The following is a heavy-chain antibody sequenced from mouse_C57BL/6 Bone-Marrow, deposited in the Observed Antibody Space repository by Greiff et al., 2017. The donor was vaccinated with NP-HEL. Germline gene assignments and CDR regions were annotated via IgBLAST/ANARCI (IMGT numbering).Heavy chain of an antibody. CDR2: ISSGGSYT. D-gene: IGHD2-5*01. V-gene: IGHV5-6*01. J-gene: IGHJ3*01. CDR1: GFTFSSYG. CDR3: ARNSYYSKFAY. Sequence: EVQLVESGGDLVKPGGSLKLSCAASGFTFSSYGMSWVRQTPDKRLEWVATISSGGSYTYYPDSVKGRFTISRDNAKNTLYLQMSSLKSEDTAMYYCARNSYYSKFAYWGQGTLVTVSA.